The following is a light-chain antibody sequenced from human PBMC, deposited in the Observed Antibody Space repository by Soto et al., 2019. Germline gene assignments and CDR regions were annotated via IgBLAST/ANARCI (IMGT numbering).Light chain of an antibody. J-gene: IGKJ3*01. Sequence: DIVMTQSPDSLAVSLGERATINCKSSQSVLYSSNNKNYLAWYQQKPGQPPKLLISWASTRESGVPDRFSGSGSGTDFTLTISSLQAEDVAVYYCQQYYITPLTFGPGTKVDIK. CDR3: QQYYITPLT. CDR1: QSVLYSSNNKNY. CDR2: WAS. V-gene: IGKV4-1*01.